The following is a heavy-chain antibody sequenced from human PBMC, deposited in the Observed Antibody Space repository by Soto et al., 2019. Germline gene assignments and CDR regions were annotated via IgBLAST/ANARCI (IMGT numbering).Heavy chain of an antibody. CDR2: ISYDGTNE. CDR1: GFTLHSFT. D-gene: IGHD1-1*01. CDR3: ARDPRETTYYLDY. Sequence: QVQLVESGGGVVQPGSSLRLSCAASGFTLHSFTMHWVRQSPGKGLEWVAVISYDGTNEYYADSVKGRFTIPRDNSKSTLYLQMNSLRTDDTALYYCARDPRETTYYLDYWGQGTLVTVSS. V-gene: IGHV3-30-3*01. J-gene: IGHJ4*02.